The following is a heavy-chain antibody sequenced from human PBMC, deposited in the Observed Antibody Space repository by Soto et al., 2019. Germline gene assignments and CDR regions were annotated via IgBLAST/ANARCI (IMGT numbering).Heavy chain of an antibody. V-gene: IGHV3-23*01. J-gene: IGHJ5*02. CDR1: GFTFSSYA. CDR3: AKDAPPPYYGSGTTDP. D-gene: IGHD3-10*01. CDR2: ISGSGGST. Sequence: EVQLLESGGGLVQPGGSLRLSCVASGFTFSSYAMSWVRQAPGKGLEWVSTISGSGGSTYYADSVKGRFTISRDNSKNTLYLRMNSLRASDTAVYYCAKDAPPPYYGSGTTDPGSRGTLVTVSS.